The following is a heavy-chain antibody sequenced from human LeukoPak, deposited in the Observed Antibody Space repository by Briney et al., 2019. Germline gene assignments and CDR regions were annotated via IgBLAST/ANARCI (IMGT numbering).Heavy chain of an antibody. J-gene: IGHJ6*03. CDR3: ACSSGKWSGDYYYHYMDV. D-gene: IGHD3-3*01. V-gene: IGHV4-59*01. CDR2: IHYSGST. CDR1: GGSFSGYY. Sequence: SETLSLTCAVYGGSFSGYYWSWIRQPPGKGLEWIGYIHYSGSTTYNPSLKSRVTISVDTSKNQFSLKLSSVTAADTAVYYCACSSGKWSGDYYYHYMDVWGRGTTVTISS.